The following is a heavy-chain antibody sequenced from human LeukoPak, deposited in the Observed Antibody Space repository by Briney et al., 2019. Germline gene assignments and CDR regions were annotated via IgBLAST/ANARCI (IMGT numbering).Heavy chain of an antibody. J-gene: IGHJ3*02. CDR2: IRYDGSNK. Sequence: GETLRLSCAASGFTFSSHGMNWVRQAPGKGLEWVAFIRYDGSNKYYADSVKGRFTISRDNSKNTLYLQMNSLRADDTAVYYCARGASVVAGNDNAFDIWGQGTMVTVSS. V-gene: IGHV3-30*02. CDR3: ARGASVVAGNDNAFDI. CDR1: GFTFSSHG. D-gene: IGHD6-19*01.